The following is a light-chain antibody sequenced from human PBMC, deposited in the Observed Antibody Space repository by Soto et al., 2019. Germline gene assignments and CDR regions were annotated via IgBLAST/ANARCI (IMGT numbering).Light chain of an antibody. V-gene: IGKV3-20*01. CDR2: GAS. Sequence: EIVLTQSPGTLSLSPGERATLSCRASQSVSSNYLAWYQQKPGQAPRLLIYGASSRATGIPDRFSGSGSGTDFTLAISRLEPEDFAVYYCHHDGSSPLTFGGGTKVEIK. CDR1: QSVSSNY. J-gene: IGKJ4*01. CDR3: HHDGSSPLT.